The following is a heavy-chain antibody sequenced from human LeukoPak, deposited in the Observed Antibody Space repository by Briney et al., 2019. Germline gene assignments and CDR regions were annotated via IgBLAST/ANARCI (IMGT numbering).Heavy chain of an antibody. CDR2: IHHSGRI. Sequence: PSETLSLTCGVSGGSISSDNWWSWVRQPPGKGLEWIGEIHHSGRINNNPSLKSRVTISVDKSKNQLSLKLSSVTAADTAVYFCARELTYSGSHRNFDNWGQGTLVTVSS. CDR1: GGSISSDNW. J-gene: IGHJ4*02. D-gene: IGHD1-26*01. V-gene: IGHV4-4*02. CDR3: ARELTYSGSHRNFDN.